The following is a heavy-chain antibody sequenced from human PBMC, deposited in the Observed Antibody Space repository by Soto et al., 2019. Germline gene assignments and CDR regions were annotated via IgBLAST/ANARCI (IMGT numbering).Heavy chain of an antibody. CDR2: ISYDGSHE. Sequence: QVQLVESGGGVVQPGRSLRLSCAASGFTFSNYGMHWVRQTPGKGLEWVAVISYDGSHEFYTDSVKGRFTISRDNSKNTLYLQMNSLKTEDTAMYYCAKDPKCCTIGSYFLDNWLDPCGQGTLVTVSS. J-gene: IGHJ5*02. CDR1: GFTFSNYG. V-gene: IGHV3-30*18. CDR3: AKDPKCCTIGSYFLDNWLDP. D-gene: IGHD2-8*01.